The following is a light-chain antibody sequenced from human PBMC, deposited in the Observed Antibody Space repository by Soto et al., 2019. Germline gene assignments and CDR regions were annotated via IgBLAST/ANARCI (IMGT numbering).Light chain of an antibody. J-gene: IGKJ3*01. CDR3: QQYGNSPGT. V-gene: IGKV3-20*01. CDR1: QSVNSRY. Sequence: EIVLTQSPGTLSLSPGERATLSCRASQSVNSRYLAWYQQKPGQAPRLLIYGASSRATGIPDRFSGSGSGTDFTLSISRLEPEDFALYYCQQYGNSPGTFGPGTKVYIK. CDR2: GAS.